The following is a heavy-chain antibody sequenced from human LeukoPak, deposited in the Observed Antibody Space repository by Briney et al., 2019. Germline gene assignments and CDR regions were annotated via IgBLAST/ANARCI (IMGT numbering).Heavy chain of an antibody. J-gene: IGHJ4*02. CDR2: INPNSGGT. V-gene: IGHV1-2*02. Sequence: ASVKVSCKASGYTFTGYYMHWVRQAPGQGLEWMGWINPNSGGTNYAQKFQGRVTMTRDTSISTAYMELSRLRSDDTAVYYCARDLFYSVSGTYYNVGRVFNYWGQGTLVTVSS. D-gene: IGHD3-10*01. CDR1: GYTFTGYY. CDR3: ARDLFYSVSGTYYNVGRVFNY.